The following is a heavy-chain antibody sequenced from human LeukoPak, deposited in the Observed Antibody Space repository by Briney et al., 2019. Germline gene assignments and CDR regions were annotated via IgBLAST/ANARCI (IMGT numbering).Heavy chain of an antibody. CDR2: IIPILGIA. V-gene: IGHV1-69*04. Sequence: GASVKVSCKASGGTFSSYAISWVRQAPGQGLEWMGRIIPILGIANYAQKFQGRVTITADKSTSTAYMELSSLRSEDTAVYYCATGSSWSSPFDYWGQGTLVTVSS. CDR3: ATGSSWSSPFDY. J-gene: IGHJ4*02. CDR1: GGTFSSYA. D-gene: IGHD6-13*01.